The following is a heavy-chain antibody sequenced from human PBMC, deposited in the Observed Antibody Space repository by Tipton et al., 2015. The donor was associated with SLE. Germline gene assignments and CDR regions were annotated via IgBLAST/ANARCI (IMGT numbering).Heavy chain of an antibody. CDR3: ARDAIGIVGATTDYYYGMDV. V-gene: IGHV3-21*03. D-gene: IGHD1-26*01. Sequence: GSLRLSCAASGFTFSSYSMNWVRQAPGKGLEWVSSISSSSSYIYYADSVKGRFTISRDNAKNSLYLQMNSLRAEDTAVYYCARDAIGIVGATTDYYYGMDVWGQGTTVTVSS. CDR1: GFTFSSYS. J-gene: IGHJ6*02. CDR2: ISSSSSYI.